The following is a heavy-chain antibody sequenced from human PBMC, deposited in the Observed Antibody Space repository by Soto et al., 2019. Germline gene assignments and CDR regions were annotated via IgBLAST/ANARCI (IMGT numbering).Heavy chain of an antibody. J-gene: IGHJ4*02. V-gene: IGHV1-69*13. CDR1: GGTFSSYA. CDR2: IIPIFGTA. Sequence: SVKVSCKVSGGTFSSYAISWVRQAPGQGLEWMGGIIPIFGTANYAQKFQGRVTITADESTSTAYMELSSLRSEDTAVYYCARGRFTRGSYQGIDYWGQGTLVTVSS. D-gene: IGHD1-26*01. CDR3: ARGRFTRGSYQGIDY.